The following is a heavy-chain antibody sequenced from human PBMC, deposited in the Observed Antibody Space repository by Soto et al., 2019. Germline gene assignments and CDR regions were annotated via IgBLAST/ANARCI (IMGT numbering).Heavy chain of an antibody. CDR1: GGSINRYY. Sequence: QVQLQESGPGLVKPSETLSLTCTVSGGSINRYYWNWVRQPPGKGLEWVGYIYSSGNTNYNPSLKSRVTMSVGTSKNQFSLNLRSVTAADTAVYYCARVEYTGGWYPFDYWGQGALVTVSS. D-gene: IGHD6-19*01. CDR2: IYSSGNT. V-gene: IGHV4-59*01. CDR3: ARVEYTGGWYPFDY. J-gene: IGHJ4*02.